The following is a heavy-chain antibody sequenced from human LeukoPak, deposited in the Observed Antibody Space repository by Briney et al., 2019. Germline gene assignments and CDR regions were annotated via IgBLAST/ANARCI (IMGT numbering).Heavy chain of an antibody. CDR2: ISGSGSTI. Sequence: PGGSLRLSCAASGFTFSSYEMNWVRQAPGKGLEWVSYISGSGSTIYYGDSLEGRFTISRDSANNSLYLQINSLRVEDTAVYYCAALWDPVAGTTQPLLWGQGTLVTVSS. J-gene: IGHJ4*02. V-gene: IGHV3-48*03. CDR3: AALWDPVAGTTQPLL. D-gene: IGHD6-19*01. CDR1: GFTFSSYE.